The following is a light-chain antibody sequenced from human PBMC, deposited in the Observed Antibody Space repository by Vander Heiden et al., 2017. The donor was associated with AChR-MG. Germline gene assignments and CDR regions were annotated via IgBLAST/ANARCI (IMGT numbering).Light chain of an antibody. J-gene: IGKJ3*01. CDR3: QQTHSNPRT. Sequence: QMTHSPSSLSASIGARVPITCRASQDINIYLNWYQQKPGKAPKLLIYGASTSQSGVPSRFSGSGSGTDFTLTISSLQPEDFATYYCQQTHSNPRTFGPGTTVDI. CDR1: QDINIY. V-gene: IGKV1-39*01. CDR2: GAS.